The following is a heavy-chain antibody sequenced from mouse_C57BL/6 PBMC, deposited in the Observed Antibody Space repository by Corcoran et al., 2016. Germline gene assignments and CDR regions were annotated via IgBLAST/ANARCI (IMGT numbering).Heavy chain of an antibody. V-gene: IGHV1-80*01. CDR1: GYAFSSYW. Sequence: QVQLQQSGAELVKPGASVKISCKASGYAFSSYWMNWVKQRPGKGLEWIGQIYPGDGDTNYNGKFKGKATLTADKSSSTAYMQLSSLTSEDSAVYFCARQLWLLRTSYGMDYWGQGTSVTASP. CDR2: IYPGDGDT. CDR3: ARQLWLLRTSYGMDY. D-gene: IGHD2-3*01. J-gene: IGHJ4*01.